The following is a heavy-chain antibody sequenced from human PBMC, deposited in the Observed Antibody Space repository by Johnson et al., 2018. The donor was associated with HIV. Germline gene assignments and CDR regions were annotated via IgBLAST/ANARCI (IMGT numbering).Heavy chain of an antibody. CDR3: ARQPDNFWSSDAF. D-gene: IGHD3-3*01. CDR1: GFTFKSYA. CDR2: ISYDGSNK. V-gene: IGHV3-30*04. Sequence: QEKLVESGGGLVQPGRSLRLSCAASGFTFKSYAMHWVRRAPGKGLEWVAVISYDGSNKYYVDSVKGRFTISRDNAKNSLYLQMNSLRAEDTAVYYCARQPDNFWSSDAF. J-gene: IGHJ3*01.